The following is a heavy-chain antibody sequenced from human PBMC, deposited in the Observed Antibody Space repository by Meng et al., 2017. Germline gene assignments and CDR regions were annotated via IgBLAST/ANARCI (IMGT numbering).Heavy chain of an antibody. Sequence: VPLGGSGGGLVQPWWSLRLYCAASGFTFNQYWMHWVRQVPGKGLVWVSRISGDGSITNYADSVKGRFTISRDNAKNTLYLQMNSLRPEDTAVYYCLDEAPRSDYWGQGSLVTVSS. V-gene: IGHV3-74*01. J-gene: IGHJ4*02. CDR1: GFTFNQYW. CDR3: LDEAPRSDY. CDR2: ISGDGSIT. D-gene: IGHD1-1*01.